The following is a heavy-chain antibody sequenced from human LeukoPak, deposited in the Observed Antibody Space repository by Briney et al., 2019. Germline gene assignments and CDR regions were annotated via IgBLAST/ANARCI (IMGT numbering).Heavy chain of an antibody. CDR2: TYSADEIHT. CDR1: GLTVSDKY. J-gene: IGHJ6*02. V-gene: IGHV3-53*01. Sequence: TGGSLRLSCAASGLTVSDKYMSWVRQAPGKGLQWVSVTYSADEIHTYYADSVKGRFTISRDNAKNSLYLQMNSLRAEDTAVYYCARKGAMDVWGQGTTVTVSS. CDR3: ARKGAMDV.